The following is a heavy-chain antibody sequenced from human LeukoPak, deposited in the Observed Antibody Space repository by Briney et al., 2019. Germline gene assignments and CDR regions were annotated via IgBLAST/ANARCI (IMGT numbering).Heavy chain of an antibody. V-gene: IGHV4-59*01. CDR3: AREKGAITIFGVAPRSDWYFDL. D-gene: IGHD3-3*01. Sequence: SETLSLTCTVSDGSISSYYWSWIRQPPGKGLEWIGYIYYSGSTNYNPSLKSRVTISVDTSKNQFSLKLSSVTAADTAVYYCAREKGAITIFGVAPRSDWYFDLWGRGTLVTVSS. J-gene: IGHJ2*01. CDR1: DGSISSYY. CDR2: IYYSGST.